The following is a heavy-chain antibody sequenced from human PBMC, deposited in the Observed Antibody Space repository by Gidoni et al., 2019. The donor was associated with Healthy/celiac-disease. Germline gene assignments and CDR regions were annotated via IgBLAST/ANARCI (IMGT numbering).Heavy chain of an antibody. CDR2: ISSSSSTI. J-gene: IGHJ3*02. CDR1: GFTFSSYS. V-gene: IGHV3-48*02. CDR3: ARDPPFGLFGVVILRPGTDAFDI. Sequence: EVQLVESGGGLVQPGGSLRLSCAASGFTFSSYSMNWVRQAPGKGLEWVSYISSSSSTIYYADSVKGRFTISRDNAKNSLYLQMNSLRDEDTAVYYCARDPPFGLFGVVILRPGTDAFDIWGQGTMVTVSS. D-gene: IGHD3-3*01.